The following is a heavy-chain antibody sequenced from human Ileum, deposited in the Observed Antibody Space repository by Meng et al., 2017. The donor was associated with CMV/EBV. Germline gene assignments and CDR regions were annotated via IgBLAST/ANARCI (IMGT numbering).Heavy chain of an antibody. J-gene: IGHJ4*02. V-gene: IGHV3-9*01. CDR2: ISWNSGSI. CDR1: GFTFSDYY. CDR3: AKDRVDSSSSHFDY. Sequence: GGSLRLSCATSGFTFSDYYMSWIRQAPGKGLEWVSGISWNSGSIGYADSVKGRFTISRDNAKNSLYLQMNSLRAEDTALYYCAKDRVDSSSSHFDYWGQGTLVTVSS. D-gene: IGHD6-6*01.